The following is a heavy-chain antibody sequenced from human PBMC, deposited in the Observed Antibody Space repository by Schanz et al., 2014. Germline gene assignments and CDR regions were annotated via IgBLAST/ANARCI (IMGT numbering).Heavy chain of an antibody. V-gene: IGHV3-7*01. CDR1: GFSFSDYY. Sequence: VHLLESGGGLVEPGGSLRLSCAASGFSFSDYYMSWIRQAPGKGLEWVANIKKDGSEKYYVDSVKGRFTISRDNAKNSLFLQMNSLRPEDTAVYYCARKMKLGVYGGKGHDSLDIWGQGTMVTVSS. CDR2: IKKDGSEK. CDR3: ARKMKLGVYGGKGHDSLDI. D-gene: IGHD4-17*01. J-gene: IGHJ3*02.